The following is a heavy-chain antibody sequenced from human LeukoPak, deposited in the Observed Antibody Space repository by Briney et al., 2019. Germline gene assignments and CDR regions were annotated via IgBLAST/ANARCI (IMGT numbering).Heavy chain of an antibody. CDR1: GYTFTSYG. D-gene: IGHD6-13*01. CDR3: ARGDPIAAAGQRYNWFDP. J-gene: IGHJ5*02. Sequence: GASVKVSCKASGYTFTSYGISWVRQAPGQGLEWMGWISAYNGNTNYAQKLQGRVTMTTDTSTSTAYMELSSLRSEDTAVYYCARGDPIAAAGQRYNWFDPWGQGTLVTVSS. V-gene: IGHV1-18*01. CDR2: ISAYNGNT.